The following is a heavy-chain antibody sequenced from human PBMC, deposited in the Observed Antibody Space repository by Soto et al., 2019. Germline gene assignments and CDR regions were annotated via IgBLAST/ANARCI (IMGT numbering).Heavy chain of an antibody. CDR1: GFTFSIYA. Sequence: EVQLVESGGDLVQTGGSLRLSCSASGFTFSIYAMHWVRQAPGKGLEYVSSISTDGGNTHYADSVKGRFTISRDNSTNTVYLQMSSLRAEDTAVYYCVKVEYYYDSSGYYPFDYWGQGTLVTVSS. CDR2: ISTDGGNT. D-gene: IGHD3-22*01. CDR3: VKVEYYYDSSGYYPFDY. J-gene: IGHJ4*02. V-gene: IGHV3-64D*06.